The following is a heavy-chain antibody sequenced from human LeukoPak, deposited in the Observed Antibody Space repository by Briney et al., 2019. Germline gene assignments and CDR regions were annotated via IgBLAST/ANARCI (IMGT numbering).Heavy chain of an antibody. CDR2: ISSSSSYI. CDR1: GFTFSSYS. J-gene: IGHJ4*02. D-gene: IGHD7-27*01. Sequence: GGSLRLSCAASGFTFSSYSMYWVRHAPRKGLEWVSSISSSSSYIYYADSVKGRFTISRDNTKNSLYLQMNSLRAEDTAVYYCARAPINWGGSYFDYWGQGTLVTVSS. CDR3: ARAPINWGGSYFDY. V-gene: IGHV3-21*01.